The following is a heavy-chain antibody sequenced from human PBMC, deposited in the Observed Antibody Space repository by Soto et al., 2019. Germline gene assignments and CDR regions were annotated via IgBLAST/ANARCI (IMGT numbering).Heavy chain of an antibody. Sequence: EVQLVETGGGLIQPGGSLRLSCAASGFTVSSNYLSWVRQAPGKGLEWISVIYSGGTTYYADSVKGRFTISRDNSKNTLYLQMNSLRAEDTAVYYCARSGYCNGGTCASGGAFDSWGQGTMVTVSS. V-gene: IGHV3-53*02. D-gene: IGHD2-15*01. J-gene: IGHJ3*02. CDR3: ARSGYCNGGTCASGGAFDS. CDR1: GFTVSSNY. CDR2: IYSGGTT.